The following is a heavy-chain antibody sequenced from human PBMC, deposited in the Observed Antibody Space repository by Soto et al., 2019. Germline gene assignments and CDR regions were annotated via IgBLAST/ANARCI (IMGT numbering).Heavy chain of an antibody. J-gene: IGHJ6*02. Sequence: EVQLVESGGGLVKPGGSLRLSCAASGFTFSSYSMNWVRQAPGKGLEWVSSISSSSSYIYYADSVKGRFTISRDNAKNSLYLKMKSLRAEDTAVYYCERGRAGDIVVVPAHGMDVWGQGTTVTVSS. CDR3: ERGRAGDIVVVPAHGMDV. CDR1: GFTFSSYS. V-gene: IGHV3-21*01. CDR2: ISSSSSYI. D-gene: IGHD2-2*01.